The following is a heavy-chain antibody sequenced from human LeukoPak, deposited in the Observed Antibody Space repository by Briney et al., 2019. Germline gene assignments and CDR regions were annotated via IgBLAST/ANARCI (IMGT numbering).Heavy chain of an antibody. CDR3: ATATGQQLATRPFDY. J-gene: IGHJ4*02. Sequence: ASVKVSCKASGYTFTSYDINWVRQAAGQGLEWMGWMNPNSGNTGYAQKLQGRVTITRNTSISTAYMELSSLRSEDTAVYYCATATGQQLATRPFDYWGQGTLVTVSS. V-gene: IGHV1-8*03. D-gene: IGHD6-13*01. CDR1: GYTFTSYD. CDR2: MNPNSGNT.